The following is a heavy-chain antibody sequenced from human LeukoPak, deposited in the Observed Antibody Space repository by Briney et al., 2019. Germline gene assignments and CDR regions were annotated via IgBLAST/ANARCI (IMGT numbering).Heavy chain of an antibody. Sequence: GRSLRLSCAASGFTFSSYAMHWVCQAPGKGLEWVAAISYDGSNKYYADSVKGRFTISRDNSKNTLYLQMNSLRAEDTAVYYCARGVRYYFDYWGQGTLVTVSS. CDR1: GFTFSSYA. CDR3: ARGVRYYFDY. D-gene: IGHD4/OR15-4a*01. J-gene: IGHJ4*02. CDR2: ISYDGSNK. V-gene: IGHV3-30*04.